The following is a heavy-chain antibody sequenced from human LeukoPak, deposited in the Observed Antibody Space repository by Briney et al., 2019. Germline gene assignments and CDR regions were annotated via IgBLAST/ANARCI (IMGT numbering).Heavy chain of an antibody. Sequence: GGSLRLSCAASGFTFSSSAMSWVRQVPGKGLEWVSGISASGGSTYYADSVKGRFTISRDNSKNTLYLQMNSLRAEDTAVYYCAKEIGQLWLPDSWGQGTLVTVSS. V-gene: IGHV3-23*01. CDR1: GFTFSSSA. J-gene: IGHJ4*02. D-gene: IGHD5-18*01. CDR3: AKEIGQLWLPDS. CDR2: ISASGGST.